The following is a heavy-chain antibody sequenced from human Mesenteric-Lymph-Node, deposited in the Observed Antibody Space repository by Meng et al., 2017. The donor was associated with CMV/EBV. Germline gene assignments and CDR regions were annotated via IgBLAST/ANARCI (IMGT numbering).Heavy chain of an antibody. CDR1: GDNITRYY. D-gene: IGHD3-10*01. J-gene: IGHJ6*02. V-gene: IGHV1-69*04. CDR2: IIPILGIA. Sequence: SVKVSCKTSGDNITRYYINWVRQAPGQGLEWMGRIIPILGIANYAQKFQGRVTITADKSTSTAYMELSSLRSEDTAVYYCARVMVRGVINHYYGMDVWGQGTTVTVSS. CDR3: ARVMVRGVINHYYGMDV.